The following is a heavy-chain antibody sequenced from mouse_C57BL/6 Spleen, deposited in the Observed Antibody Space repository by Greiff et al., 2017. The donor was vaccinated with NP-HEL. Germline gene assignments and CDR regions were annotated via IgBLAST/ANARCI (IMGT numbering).Heavy chain of an antibody. CDR2: IRNKANGYTT. CDR3: ARYGGTGTRYFDV. Sequence: EVMLVESGGGLVQPGGSLSLSCAASGFTFTDYYMSWVRQPPGKALEWLGFIRNKANGYTTEYSASVKGRFTISRDNSQSILYLQMNALRAEDSATYYCARYGGTGTRYFDVWGTGTTVTVSS. J-gene: IGHJ1*03. D-gene: IGHD4-1*01. CDR1: GFTFTDYY. V-gene: IGHV7-3*01.